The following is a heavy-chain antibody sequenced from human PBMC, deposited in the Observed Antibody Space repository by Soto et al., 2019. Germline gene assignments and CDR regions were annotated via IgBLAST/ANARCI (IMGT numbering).Heavy chain of an antibody. Sequence: GESLKISCKGSGYSFAGYWITWVRQKPGKGLEWMGRIDPSDSQTYYSPSFRGHVTISVTRSIATVFLQWSSLRASDTAMYYCARQIYDSDTGPNFQYYFDSWGQGTPVTVSS. V-gene: IGHV5-10-1*01. CDR2: IDPSDSQT. CDR3: ARQIYDSDTGPNFQYYFDS. D-gene: IGHD3-22*01. CDR1: GYSFAGYW. J-gene: IGHJ4*02.